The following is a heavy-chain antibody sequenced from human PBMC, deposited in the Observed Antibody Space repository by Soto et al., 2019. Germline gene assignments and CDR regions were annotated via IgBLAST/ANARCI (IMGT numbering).Heavy chain of an antibody. J-gene: IGHJ5*02. CDR3: ARDGKGGWFDP. CDR2: INAGNGNT. D-gene: IGHD2-15*01. CDR1: GYTFTSYA. Sequence: ASVKVSCKASGYTFTSYAMHWVRQAPGQRLEWMGWINAGNGNTKYSQKFQGRVTITRDTSASTAYMELSSLRSEDTAVYHCARDGKGGWFDPWGQGTLVTVSS. V-gene: IGHV1-3*01.